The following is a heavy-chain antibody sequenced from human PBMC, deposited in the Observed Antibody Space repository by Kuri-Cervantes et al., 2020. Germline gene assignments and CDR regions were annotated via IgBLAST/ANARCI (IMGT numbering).Heavy chain of an antibody. Sequence: SLKISCAASGFTFDDYAMHWVRQAPGKGLEWVSGISWNSGSIGYADSVKGRFTISRDTSRNMVYLEMNSLRADDTAIYYCVRDFEVGSISEAFDVWGQGTMVTVSS. CDR2: ISWNSGSI. CDR1: GFTFDDYA. CDR3: VRDFEVGSISEAFDV. D-gene: IGHD1-26*01. J-gene: IGHJ3*01. V-gene: IGHV3-9*01.